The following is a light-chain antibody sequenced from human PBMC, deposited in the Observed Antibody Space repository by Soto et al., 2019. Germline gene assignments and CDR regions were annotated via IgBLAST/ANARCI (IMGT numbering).Light chain of an antibody. J-gene: IGLJ2*01. Sequence: QSVLTQPPSVSAAPGQKVTISCSGSSSNMGNNYVYWYQQLPGTAPKLLIYDNKKQPSGIPDRFSGSKSGTSATLGITGLQTGDEADYYCGTWDSSLSAGVFGGGTKLTVL. CDR3: GTWDSSLSAGV. CDR2: DNK. CDR1: SSNMGNNY. V-gene: IGLV1-51*01.